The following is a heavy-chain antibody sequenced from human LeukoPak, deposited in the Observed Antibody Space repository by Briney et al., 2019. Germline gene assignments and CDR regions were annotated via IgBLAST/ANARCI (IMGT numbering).Heavy chain of an antibody. CDR3: AKDSISCSSTSCYFY. Sequence: GGSLRLSCAASGFTFSSYAMSWVRQAPGKGLEWVSAISGSGGSTYYADSVKGRFTISRDNSKNTLYLQMNSLRAEDTAVYYCAKDSISCSSTSCYFYWGQGTLVTVSS. V-gene: IGHV3-23*01. D-gene: IGHD2-2*01. J-gene: IGHJ4*02. CDR2: ISGSGGST. CDR1: GFTFSSYA.